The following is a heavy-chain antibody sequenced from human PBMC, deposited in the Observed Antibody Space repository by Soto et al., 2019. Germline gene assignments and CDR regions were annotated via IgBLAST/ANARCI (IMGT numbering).Heavy chain of an antibody. CDR2: LYDLDGS. J-gene: IGHJ3*01. Sequence: DVQLVESGGGLIQPGESLRLSCAAFGFTISGKKYVAWVRQAPGKGLEWVSALYDLDGSFYAASVTGRFTTSSDSSKTTVYLQMNDLRPEDTAVYYCATWHEREHAYDVWGQVATVTVSS. V-gene: IGHV3-53*01. D-gene: IGHD1-1*01. CDR1: GFTISGKKY. CDR3: ATWHEREHAYDV.